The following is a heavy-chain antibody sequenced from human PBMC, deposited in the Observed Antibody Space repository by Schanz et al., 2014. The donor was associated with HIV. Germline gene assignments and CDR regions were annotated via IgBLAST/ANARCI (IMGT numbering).Heavy chain of an antibody. CDR3: AREQDWSSPISRNNPYGLDV. J-gene: IGHJ6*02. CDR2: ISWNSGSI. V-gene: IGHV3-9*01. CDR1: GFTFDDFA. Sequence: EVQLVESGGGLVQPGRSLRLSCAASGFTFDDFAMHWVRQAPGKGLEWVSGISWNSGSIGYADSVKGRFTISRDNAKNSLYLQMNSLRAEDTAVYYCAREQDWSSPISRNNPYGLDVWGQGSMVTVSS. D-gene: IGHD1-1*01.